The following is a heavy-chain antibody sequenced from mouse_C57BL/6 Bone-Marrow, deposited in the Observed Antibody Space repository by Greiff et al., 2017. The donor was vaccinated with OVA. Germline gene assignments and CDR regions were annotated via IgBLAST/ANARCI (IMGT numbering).Heavy chain of an antibody. D-gene: IGHD1-1*01. CDR2: IRNKPNGSTT. V-gene: IGHV7-3*01. J-gene: IGHJ2*01. Sequence: DVKLQESGGGLVQPGDSLSLSCAASGFTFTNYYMSWVRPPPGKALEWLAFIRNKPNGSTTAYSASVKGRFTISRDNSQSILYLQMNALRAEDSATYYCARYKGRVAVDYFDYWGQGTALTVSS. CDR1: GFTFTNYY. CDR3: ARYKGRVAVDYFDY.